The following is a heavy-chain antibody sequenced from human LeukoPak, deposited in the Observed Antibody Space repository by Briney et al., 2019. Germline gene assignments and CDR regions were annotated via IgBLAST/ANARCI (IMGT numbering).Heavy chain of an antibody. J-gene: IGHJ3*02. V-gene: IGHV3-9*01. CDR1: GFTFDDYA. CDR2: ISWNSGSI. Sequence: GRSLRLSCAASGFTFDDYAMHWVRQAPGKGLEWVSGISWNSGSIGYADSVKGRFTISRDNDKNSLYLQMNSLRAEDTALYYCAKASKKYCSGGSCYGHAFDIWGQGTMVTVSS. D-gene: IGHD2-15*01. CDR3: AKASKKYCSGGSCYGHAFDI.